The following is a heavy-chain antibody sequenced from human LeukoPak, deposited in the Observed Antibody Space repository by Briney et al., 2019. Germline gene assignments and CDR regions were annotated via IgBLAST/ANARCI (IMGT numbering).Heavy chain of an antibody. Sequence: GGSLRLSCAGSGFIFSEHWMIWVRLPPGGGREGVPNIKYDGSQKSYADSVRGRFTISRDNARNSLYLVMNSLRADDTAVYYCARDHAAPTIIWDHWGQGTLVTVSS. CDR3: ARDHAAPTIIWDH. J-gene: IGHJ4*02. V-gene: IGHV3-7*01. CDR1: GFIFSEHW. D-gene: IGHD5-12*01. CDR2: IKYDGSQK.